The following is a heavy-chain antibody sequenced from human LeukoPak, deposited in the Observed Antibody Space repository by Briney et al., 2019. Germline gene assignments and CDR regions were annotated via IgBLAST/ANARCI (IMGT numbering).Heavy chain of an antibody. Sequence: SETLSLTCTVSGGSIGNTSYYWGWIRQPPGKGLEWIGYIYTSGSTNYNPSLKSRVTISVDTSKDQFSLKLSSVTAADTAVYYCASLRTTGYYLDYWGQGTLVTVSS. CDR1: GGSIGNTSYY. V-gene: IGHV4-61*05. J-gene: IGHJ4*02. CDR2: IYTSGST. CDR3: ASLRTTGYYLDY. D-gene: IGHD3-9*01.